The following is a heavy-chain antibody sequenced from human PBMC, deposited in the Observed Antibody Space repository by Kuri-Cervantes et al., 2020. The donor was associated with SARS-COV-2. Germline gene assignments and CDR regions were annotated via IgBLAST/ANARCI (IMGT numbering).Heavy chain of an antibody. Sequence: GESLKISCAASHFTLSSYAFHWVRQAPGQGLEWVAAISYDGNNKYFADSVRGRFTVSRDNSKNTLYLEMDGLRPEDTAVYYCARDMTFDEYGDYFYYYMDVWGKGTTVTVSS. D-gene: IGHD3-16*01. CDR1: HFTLSSYA. V-gene: IGHV3-30*04. CDR2: ISYDGNNK. CDR3: ARDMTFDEYGDYFYYYMDV. J-gene: IGHJ6*03.